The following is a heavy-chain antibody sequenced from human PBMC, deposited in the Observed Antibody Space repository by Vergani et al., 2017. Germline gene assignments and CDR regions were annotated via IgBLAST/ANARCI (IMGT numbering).Heavy chain of an antibody. CDR2: VNPSSGGT. Sequence: QVQLVQSGAEVKKPGASVKVSCKASGYTFTDYYMHWVRQAPGQGLDWMGWVNPSSGGTNYAQKFQGRVTMTRDTSISTAYMELSSLKSDDTAVYYCARDIGGYCSSTSCYPTDYWGQGTLVTVSS. V-gene: IGHV1-2*02. D-gene: IGHD2-2*01. CDR3: ARDIGGYCSSTSCYPTDY. J-gene: IGHJ4*02. CDR1: GYTFTDYY.